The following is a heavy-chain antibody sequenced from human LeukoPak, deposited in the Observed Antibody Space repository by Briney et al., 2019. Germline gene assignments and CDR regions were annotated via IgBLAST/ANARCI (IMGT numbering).Heavy chain of an antibody. CDR1: SGSISSSSYY. J-gene: IGHJ5*02. Sequence: PSETLSLTCTVSSGSISSSSYYWGWIRQPPGKGLEWIGSIYYSGSTYYNPSLKSRVTISVDTSKNQFSLKLSSVTAADTAVYYCARDSRELLWFGELLGWFDPWGQGTLVTVSS. D-gene: IGHD3-10*01. CDR2: IYYSGST. CDR3: ARDSRELLWFGELLGWFDP. V-gene: IGHV4-39*07.